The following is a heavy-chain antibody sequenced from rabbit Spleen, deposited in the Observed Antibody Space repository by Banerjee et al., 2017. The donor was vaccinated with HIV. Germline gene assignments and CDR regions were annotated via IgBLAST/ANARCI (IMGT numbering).Heavy chain of an antibody. V-gene: IGHV1S40*01. J-gene: IGHJ4*01. Sequence: QSLEESGGDLVKPGASLTLTCTASGVSFSSSSYMCWVRQAPGKGLEWIGYIDPFFGTTYYASWVNGRFTISSHNAQNTLYLQLNSLTVADTATYFCARSGDYGRYTNLWGQGTLVTVS. D-gene: IGHD2-1*01. CDR2: IDPFFGTT. CDR1: GVSFSSSSY. CDR3: ARSGDYGRYTNL.